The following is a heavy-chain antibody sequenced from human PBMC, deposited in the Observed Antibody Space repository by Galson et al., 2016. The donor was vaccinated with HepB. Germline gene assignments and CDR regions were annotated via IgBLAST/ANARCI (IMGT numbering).Heavy chain of an antibody. J-gene: IGHJ3*02. CDR1: GLSISSYA. CDR3: VEDRHYYDSTGYLGTFDI. D-gene: IGHD3-22*01. Sequence: SLRLSCAASGLSISSYALHWVRQAPGKGLEYVSSISTNGRSSFYTDSVKGRFTISRDNSENTLYLQMSSLRAEDTAVYYCVEDRHYYDSTGYLGTFDIWGQGTLVTVSS. V-gene: IGHV3-64D*08. CDR2: ISTNGRSS.